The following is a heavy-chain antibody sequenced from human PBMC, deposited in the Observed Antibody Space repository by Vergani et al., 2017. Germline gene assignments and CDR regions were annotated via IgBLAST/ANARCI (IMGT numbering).Heavy chain of an antibody. V-gene: IGHV3-9*01. CDR2: ISWNSGSI. CDR1: GFTFDDYA. J-gene: IGHJ1*01. CDR3: SRDSYDSGGYEH. Sequence: EVQLVESGGGLVQPGRSLRLSCAASGFTFDDYAMHWVRHAPGKGLEWVSGISWNSGSIGYADSVKGRFTICRDNAKNVLDLQMNSLRAEDTAVYYCSRDSYDSGGYEHWGQGTLVTVSS. D-gene: IGHD3-22*01.